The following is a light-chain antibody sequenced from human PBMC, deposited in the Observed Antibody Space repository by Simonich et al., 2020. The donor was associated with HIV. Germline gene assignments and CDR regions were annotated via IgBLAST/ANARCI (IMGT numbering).Light chain of an antibody. J-gene: IGKJ2*01. CDR3: QQANSFPYT. CDR1: QSLSSY. V-gene: IGKV1-39*01. Sequence: DIQMTQSPSSLSASVGDRVTVSCRASQSLSSYLNWYQQKPGKAPKLLIYAASSLQRGVPSRVSGSASGTDFTLTISSLQPEDFATYYCQQANSFPYTFGQGTKLEIK. CDR2: AAS.